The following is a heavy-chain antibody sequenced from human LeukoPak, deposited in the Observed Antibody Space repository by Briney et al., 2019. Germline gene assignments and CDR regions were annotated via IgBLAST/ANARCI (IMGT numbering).Heavy chain of an antibody. CDR1: GGSFSGYY. CDR3: ARVPYYDFQADAFDI. V-gene: IGHV4-34*01. CDR2: INHSGST. Sequence: SETLSLTCAVYGGSFSGYYWSWIRQPPGKGLEWIGEINHSGSTNYNPSLKSRVTISVDTSKNQFSLQLNSVTPEDTAVYYCARVPYYDFQADAFDIWGQGTMVAVSS. D-gene: IGHD3-3*01. J-gene: IGHJ3*02.